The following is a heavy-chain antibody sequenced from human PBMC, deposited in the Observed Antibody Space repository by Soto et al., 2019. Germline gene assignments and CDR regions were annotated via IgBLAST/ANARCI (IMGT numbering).Heavy chain of an antibody. V-gene: IGHV4-4*07. CDR3: ARACSSNSCYDVFDY. CDR1: GGSIRSYY. D-gene: IGHD2-2*01. Sequence: SETLSLTCTVSGGSIRSYYWSWIRQPAGKGLEWIGRIYTSGSTNYNPSLKSRVTMSVGTSKNQFSLKLSSVTAADTAVYYCARACSSNSCYDVFDYWGQGTLVTVSS. CDR2: IYTSGST. J-gene: IGHJ4*02.